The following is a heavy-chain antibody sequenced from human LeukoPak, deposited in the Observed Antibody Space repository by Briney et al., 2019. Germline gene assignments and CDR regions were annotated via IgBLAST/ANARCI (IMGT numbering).Heavy chain of an antibody. V-gene: IGHV3-21*04. D-gene: IGHD3-9*01. CDR3: ARGGTAKPYYDILTGYSPFADY. CDR1: GFTFSSYS. J-gene: IGHJ4*02. CDR2: ISSSSSYI. Sequence: AGGSLRPSCAASGFTFSSYSMNWVRQAPGKGLEWVSSISSSSSYIYYADSVKGRFTISRDNAKNSLYLQMNSLRAEDTAMYYCARGGTAKPYYDILTGYSPFADYWGQGTLVTVSS.